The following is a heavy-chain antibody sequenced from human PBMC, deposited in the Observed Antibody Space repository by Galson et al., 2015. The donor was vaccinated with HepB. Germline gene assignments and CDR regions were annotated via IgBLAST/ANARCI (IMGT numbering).Heavy chain of an antibody. J-gene: IGHJ6*03. Sequence: SVKVSCKASGFTFISSAIQWVRQARGQRLEWIGWIVVGSGNTNYAQKFQERVTITRDMSTSTAYMELSSLRSEDTAVYYCAAGGTRRDYYYYYYMDVWGTGTTVTVSS. V-gene: IGHV1-58*02. CDR1: GFTFISSA. CDR3: AAGGTRRDYYYYYYMDV. CDR2: IVVGSGNT. D-gene: IGHD1-1*01.